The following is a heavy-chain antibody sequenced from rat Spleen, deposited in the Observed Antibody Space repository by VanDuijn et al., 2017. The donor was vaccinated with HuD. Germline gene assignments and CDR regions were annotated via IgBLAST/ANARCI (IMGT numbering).Heavy chain of an antibody. CDR3: ATRDNNFAY. Sequence: EVQLVESGGGLVQPGRSLKLSCVASGFTFSSYWMYWIRQAPGEGLEWISSISPDGGSTYYPDSVKGRFTISRDNAENTLYLQMDSLRSEDTATYYCATRDNNFAYWGQGVMVTVSS. CDR2: ISPDGGST. J-gene: IGHJ2*01. V-gene: IGHV5-58*01. CDR1: GFTFSSYW. D-gene: IGHD1-10*01.